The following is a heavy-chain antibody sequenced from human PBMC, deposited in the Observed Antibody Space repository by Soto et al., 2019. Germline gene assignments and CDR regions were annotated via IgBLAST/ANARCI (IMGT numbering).Heavy chain of an antibody. CDR2: ISSSSSTI. Sequence: GGSLRLSCAASGFTFSSYSMNWVRQAPGKGLEWVSYISSSSSTIYYADSVKGRFTISRDNAKNSLYLQMNSLRDEDTAVYYCASALGRFCSGGSCQGTFYYGMDVWGQGPTVTVSS. D-gene: IGHD2-15*01. V-gene: IGHV3-48*02. CDR1: GFTFSSYS. CDR3: ASALGRFCSGGSCQGTFYYGMDV. J-gene: IGHJ6*02.